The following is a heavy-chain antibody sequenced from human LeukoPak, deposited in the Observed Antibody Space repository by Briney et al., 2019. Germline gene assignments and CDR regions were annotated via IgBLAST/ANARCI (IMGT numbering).Heavy chain of an antibody. Sequence: GGSLRLSCAASGFTFSNFWMHWVRQAPGKGLVWVALIYGDGSFTRYADSVKGRFTISRDNAKNSLYLQMNSLRAEDTAVYYCVRRQGPGLLDYWGQGTPVTVSS. J-gene: IGHJ4*02. CDR3: VRRQGPGLLDY. CDR1: GFTFSNFW. V-gene: IGHV3-74*01. CDR2: IYGDGSFT.